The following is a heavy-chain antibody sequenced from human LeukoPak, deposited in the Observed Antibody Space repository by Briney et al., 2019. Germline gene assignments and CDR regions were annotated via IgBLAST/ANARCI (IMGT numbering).Heavy chain of an antibody. D-gene: IGHD6-13*01. CDR1: GFTFDDYT. CDR2: ISWDGGST. V-gene: IGHV3-43*01. J-gene: IGHJ5*02. Sequence: GSLXLSCAASGFTFDDYTMHWVRQAPGKGLEWVSLISWDGGSTYYADSVKGRFTISRDNSKNSLYLQMNSLRTEDTALYYCAKDKSSSWYEHWGQGTLVTVSS. CDR3: AKDKSSSWYEH.